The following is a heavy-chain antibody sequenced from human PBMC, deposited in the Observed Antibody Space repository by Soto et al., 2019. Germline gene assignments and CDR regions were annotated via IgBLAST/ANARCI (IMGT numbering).Heavy chain of an antibody. V-gene: IGHV1-69*01. CDR3: ARGVVTAPPYNCYYGMDV. CDR1: GGTFTSYA. J-gene: IGHJ6*02. CDR2: LSPLFRTA. Sequence: QVQLVQSGAEVKKPGSSVKVSCKASGGTFTSYAISWVRQAPGQGLAWMGGLSPLFRTANYAQKFQGRVTITADESTSTAYMELSSLRFEDTAVYYCARGVVTAPPYNCYYGMDVWGQGTTVTVSS. D-gene: IGHD2-2*01.